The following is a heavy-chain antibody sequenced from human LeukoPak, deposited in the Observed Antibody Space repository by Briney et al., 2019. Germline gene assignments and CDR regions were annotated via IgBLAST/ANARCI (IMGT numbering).Heavy chain of an antibody. CDR3: ASPVEMAPIAPPWGAFDI. D-gene: IGHD5-24*01. V-gene: IGHV3-30-3*01. J-gene: IGHJ3*02. Sequence: PGRSLRLSCAASGFTFDGYAMHWVRQAPGKGLEWVAVISYDGTNTYYADSVKGRFTISRDNSKNTLYLQMDSLRAEDTAVYYCASPVEMAPIAPPWGAFDIWGQGTIVTVSS. CDR2: ISYDGTNT. CDR1: GFTFDGYA.